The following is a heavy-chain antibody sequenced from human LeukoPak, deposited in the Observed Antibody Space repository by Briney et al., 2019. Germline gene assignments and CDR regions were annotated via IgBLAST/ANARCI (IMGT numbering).Heavy chain of an antibody. D-gene: IGHD6-19*01. V-gene: IGHV3-48*04. Sequence: PGGSLRLSCAASGFTFSSYSMNWVRQAPGKGLEWVSYISSSSSTIYYADSVKGRFTISRDNAKNSLYLQMNSLRAEDTAVYYCAREYSSGWTDYWGQGTLVTVSS. CDR2: ISSSSSTI. CDR1: GFTFSSYS. J-gene: IGHJ4*02. CDR3: AREYSSGWTDY.